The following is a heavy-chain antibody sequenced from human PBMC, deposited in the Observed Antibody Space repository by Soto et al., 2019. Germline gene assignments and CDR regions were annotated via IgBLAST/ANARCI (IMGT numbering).Heavy chain of an antibody. Sequence: PSETLSLTCTISGGSISSYYWSWIRQPPGKGLEWIGYIYYSGSTNYNPSLKSRVTISVDTSKNQFSLKLSSVTAADTAVYYCARDGSSYYDPGNYFDYWGQGTLVTVYS. CDR3: ARDGSSYYDPGNYFDY. CDR2: IYYSGST. J-gene: IGHJ4*02. CDR1: GGSISSYY. D-gene: IGHD3-10*01. V-gene: IGHV4-59*01.